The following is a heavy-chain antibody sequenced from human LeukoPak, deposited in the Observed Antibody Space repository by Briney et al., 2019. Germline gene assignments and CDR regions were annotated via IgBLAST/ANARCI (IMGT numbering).Heavy chain of an antibody. CDR2: INSDGSRT. CDR1: GFTFSSYW. D-gene: IGHD5-24*01. Sequence: GGSLRLSCAASGFTFSSYWMHWVRQAPGKGLVWVSRINSDGSRTTYADSVTGRFTISRDNAKNTLYLQMNSLRVEDTAVYYCAKLPGMATIDYWGQGTLVTVSS. V-gene: IGHV3-74*01. CDR3: AKLPGMATIDY. J-gene: IGHJ4*02.